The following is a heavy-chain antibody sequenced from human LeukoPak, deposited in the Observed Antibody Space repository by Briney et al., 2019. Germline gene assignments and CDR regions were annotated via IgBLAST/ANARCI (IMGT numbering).Heavy chain of an antibody. J-gene: IGHJ4*02. D-gene: IGHD5-24*01. CDR2: MNPNSGNT. CDR3: ARVDGYNVVY. Sequence: GASVKVSCKASGYTFTSYDINWVRQATGQGLEWMGWMNPNSGNTGYAQKFQGRVIMTRSTSISTAYMELSSLRSEDTDVYYCARVDGYNVVYWGQGTLVTVSS. V-gene: IGHV1-8*01. CDR1: GYTFTSYD.